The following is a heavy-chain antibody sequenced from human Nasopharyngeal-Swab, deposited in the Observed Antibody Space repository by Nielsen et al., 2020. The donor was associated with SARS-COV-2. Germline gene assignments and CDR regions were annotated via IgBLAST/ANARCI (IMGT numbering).Heavy chain of an antibody. J-gene: IGHJ6*03. D-gene: IGHD4-17*01. CDR1: GDSVSGSSAA. V-gene: IGHV6-1*01. CDR2: TYYRSKWYN. CDR3: ARARGAYGDYYYYYYKDV. Sequence: SETLSLTCAISGDSVSGSSAAWNWIRQSPSRGLEWLGRTYYRSKWYNDYAVSVKSRITVNPDTSKNQFSLHLNSVTPEDTAVYYCARARGAYGDYYYYYYKDVWGKGTTVTVSS.